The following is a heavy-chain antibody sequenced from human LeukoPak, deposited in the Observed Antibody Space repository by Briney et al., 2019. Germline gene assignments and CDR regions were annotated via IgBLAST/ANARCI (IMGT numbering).Heavy chain of an antibody. J-gene: IGHJ3*02. CDR2: IPTTCDT. Sequence: GGSLRLSCAASGFAFSNFDMHWVRQSTGRRLEWVAPIPTTCDTQYADSVKGRFTISRENAKGSVYLQMNSLRAEDTAVYHCRRDRCGERNFEIWGQGTMVTVSS. CDR1: GFAFSNFD. D-gene: IGHD3-10*01. V-gene: IGHV3-13*01. CDR3: RRDRCGERNFEI.